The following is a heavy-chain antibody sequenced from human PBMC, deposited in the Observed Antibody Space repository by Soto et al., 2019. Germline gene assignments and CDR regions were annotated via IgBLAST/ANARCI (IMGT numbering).Heavy chain of an antibody. J-gene: IGHJ4*02. CDR1: GGTFSSYT. V-gene: IGHV1-69*02. D-gene: IGHD3-22*01. CDR2: IIPILGIA. Sequence: GASVKVSCKASGGTFSSYTIGWVRQAPGQGLEWMGRIIPILGIANYAQKFQGRVTMTTDTSTSTAYMELSSLRSEDTAVYYCASSWVYYYDSSGRKKTIDYWGQGTLVTVSS. CDR3: ASSWVYYYDSSGRKKTIDY.